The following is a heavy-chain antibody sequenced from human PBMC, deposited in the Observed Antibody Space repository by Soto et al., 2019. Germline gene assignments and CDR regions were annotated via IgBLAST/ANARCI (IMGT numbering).Heavy chain of an antibody. CDR1: GASVSSATHY. J-gene: IGHJ1*01. CDR3: ARVVRAYYYDSSGYSPAEYFQH. CDR2: IYYSGST. D-gene: IGHD3-22*01. V-gene: IGHV4-30-4*01. Sequence: PSETLSLTCTVSGASVSSATHYWSWIRQPPGKGLEWIGYIYYSGSTYYNPSLKSRVTISVDTSKNQFSLKLSSVTAADTAVYYCARVVRAYYYDSSGYSPAEYFQHWGQGTLVTVSS.